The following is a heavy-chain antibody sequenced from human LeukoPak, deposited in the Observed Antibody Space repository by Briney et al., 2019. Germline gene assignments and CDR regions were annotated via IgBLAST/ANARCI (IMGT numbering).Heavy chain of an antibody. CDR3: AREHWNYGGSYYGIDV. CDR1: GDSVSINSAA. V-gene: IGHV6-1*01. CDR2: TYYRSKWYN. D-gene: IGHD1-7*01. Sequence: SQTLSLTFAISGDSVSINSAAWNWIRQSPSRGLEWLGRTYYRSKWYNDYAVSVKSRITINPDTSKNQFSLQLNSVTPEDTAVYYCAREHWNYGGSYYGIDVWGQGTTVTVSS. J-gene: IGHJ6*02.